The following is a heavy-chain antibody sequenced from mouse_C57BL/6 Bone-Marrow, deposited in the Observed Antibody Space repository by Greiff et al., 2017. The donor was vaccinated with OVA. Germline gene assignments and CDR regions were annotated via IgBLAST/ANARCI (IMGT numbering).Heavy chain of an antibody. D-gene: IGHD1-1*01. J-gene: IGHJ1*03. Sequence: LQQSGAELVRPGASVKLSCTASGFNIKDYYMHWVKQRPEQGLEWIGRIDPEDGDTEYAPKFQGKATMTADTSSNTAYLQLSSLTSEDTAVYYCTNPFITTVVATRYFDVWGTGTTVTVSS. CDR2: IDPEDGDT. V-gene: IGHV14-1*01. CDR3: TNPFITTVVATRYFDV. CDR1: GFNIKDYY.